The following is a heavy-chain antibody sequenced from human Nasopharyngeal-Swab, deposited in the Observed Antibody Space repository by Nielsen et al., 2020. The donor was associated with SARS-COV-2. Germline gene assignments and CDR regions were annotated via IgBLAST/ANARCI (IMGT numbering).Heavy chain of an antibody. J-gene: IGHJ4*02. CDR1: GFTFSTYT. Sequence: GESLKISCAASGFTFSTYTMNWVRQAPGKGLEWVSSIGGSSAYIWYADSVKGRFTISRDNANNLLYLQMNSLRAEDTAVYYCVRDRGYYTFTEWGQGTLVTVSS. CDR2: IGGSSAYI. CDR3: VRDRGYYTFTE. D-gene: IGHD2/OR15-2a*01. V-gene: IGHV3-21*06.